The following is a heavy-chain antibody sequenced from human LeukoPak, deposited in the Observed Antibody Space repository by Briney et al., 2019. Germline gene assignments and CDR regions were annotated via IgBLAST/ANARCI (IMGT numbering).Heavy chain of an antibody. CDR2: ISGSGGST. Sequence: GGSLRLSCAASGFTFSSYAMTWVRQAPGKGLEWVSTISGSGGSTYYADSVKGRFTISRDNSKNTLYLQMGSLRAEDTAVYYCTRVPRQQLALDAFDIWGQGTMVTVSS. CDR1: GFTFSSYA. CDR3: TRVPRQQLALDAFDI. J-gene: IGHJ3*02. D-gene: IGHD6-13*01. V-gene: IGHV3-23*01.